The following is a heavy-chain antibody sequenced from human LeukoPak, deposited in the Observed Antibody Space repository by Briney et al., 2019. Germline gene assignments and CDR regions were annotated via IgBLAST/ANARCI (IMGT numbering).Heavy chain of an antibody. CDR1: GFTFDDYT. CDR3: ARDGEVGDYYDSSGYYEEYFQH. D-gene: IGHD3-22*01. CDR2: ISSSSSYI. J-gene: IGHJ1*01. V-gene: IGHV3-21*01. Sequence: PGGSLRLSCAASGFTFDDYTMHWVRQAPGKGLEWVSSISSSSSYIYYADSVKGRFTISRDNAKNSLYLQMNSLRAEDTAVYYCARDGEVGDYYDSSGYYEEYFQHWGQGTLVTVSS.